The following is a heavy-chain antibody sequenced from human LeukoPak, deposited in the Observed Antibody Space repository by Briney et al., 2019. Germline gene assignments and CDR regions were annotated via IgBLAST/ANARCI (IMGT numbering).Heavy chain of an antibody. CDR1: GFTFSSYW. V-gene: IGHV3-74*01. CDR3: ARRGGYGDYVD. J-gene: IGHJ4*02. Sequence: QTGGSLRLSCAAPGFTFSSYWMHWVRQAPGKGLVWVSRINSDGSSTSYAGSVKGRFTISRDNAKNTLYLQMNSLRAEDTAVYYCARRGGYGDYVDWGQGTLVTVSS. CDR2: INSDGSST. D-gene: IGHD4-17*01.